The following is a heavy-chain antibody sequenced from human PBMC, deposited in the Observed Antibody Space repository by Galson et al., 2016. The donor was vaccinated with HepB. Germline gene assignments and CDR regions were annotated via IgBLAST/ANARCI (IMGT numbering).Heavy chain of an antibody. CDR2: INTDGSST. V-gene: IGHV3-74*01. CDR1: GFTFSSHW. Sequence: SLRLSCAASGFTFSSHWMHWVRQAPGKGLVWVSRINTDGSSTSYADSVKGRFTISRDNAKNTLYLQMNSLRAEDTAVYYCARGGSRPIVYWGQGTLVTVAS. J-gene: IGHJ4*02. D-gene: IGHD1-26*01. CDR3: ARGGSRPIVY.